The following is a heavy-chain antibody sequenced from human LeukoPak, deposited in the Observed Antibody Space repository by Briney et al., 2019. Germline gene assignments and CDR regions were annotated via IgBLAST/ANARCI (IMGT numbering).Heavy chain of an antibody. J-gene: IGHJ4*02. CDR2: ISGSGTTI. Sequence: GGSLRLSCAASGFTFSSYSMNWVRQAPGKGLEWVSYISGSGTTIYYADSVKGRFTISRDYAKNSLYLQMDSLRAEDTAVYYCARQFAYWGQGTLVTVSS. CDR1: GFTFSSYS. CDR3: ARQFAY. V-gene: IGHV3-48*04.